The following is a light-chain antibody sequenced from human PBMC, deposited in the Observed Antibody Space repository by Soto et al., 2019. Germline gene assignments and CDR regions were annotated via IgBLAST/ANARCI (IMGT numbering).Light chain of an antibody. J-gene: IGKJ4*01. CDR1: QSVSSIY. CDR3: QQYGSSPRLT. Sequence: EIWLTQSPGTLSLSPGERATLSCGASQSVSSIYLAWYQQKPGQAPRLLIYGASSRATGIPDRFSGSGSGTDFTLPISRLEPEDFAAYYCQQYGSSPRLTFGGGTKVDI. CDR2: GAS. V-gene: IGKV3-20*01.